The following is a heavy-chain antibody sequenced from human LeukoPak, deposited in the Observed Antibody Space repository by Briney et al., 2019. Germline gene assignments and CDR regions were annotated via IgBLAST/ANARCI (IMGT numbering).Heavy chain of an antibody. CDR2: ISAYNGNT. V-gene: IGHV1-18*01. J-gene: IGHJ6*02. CDR3: ARGIVVVPAARYYYGMDV. D-gene: IGHD2-2*01. CDR1: GYTFTSYG. Sequence: ASVKVSCKASGYTFTSYGISWVRQAPGQGLEWKGWISAYNGNTNYAQKLQGRVTMTTDTSTSTAYMELRSLRSDDTAVYYCARGIVVVPAARYYYGMDVWGQGTTVTVSS.